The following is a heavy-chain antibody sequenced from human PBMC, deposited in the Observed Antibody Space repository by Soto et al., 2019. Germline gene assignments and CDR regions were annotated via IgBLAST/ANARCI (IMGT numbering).Heavy chain of an antibody. CDR2: IKQDGSEK. CDR3: ARDYSSGWYRGNWFDP. D-gene: IGHD6-19*01. CDR1: GCTFSSYA. Sequence: GGSLRLSCAASGCTFSSYAMSWVRQAPGKGLEWVANIKQDGSEKYYVDSVKGRFTISRDNAKNSLYLQMNSLRAEDTAVYYCARDYSSGWYRGNWFDPWGQGTLVTVSS. V-gene: IGHV3-7*05. J-gene: IGHJ5*02.